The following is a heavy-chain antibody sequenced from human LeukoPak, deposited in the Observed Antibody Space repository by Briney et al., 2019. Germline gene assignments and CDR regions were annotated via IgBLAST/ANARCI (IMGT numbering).Heavy chain of an antibody. CDR2: ISSTGSNI. Sequence: GGSLRLSCAASGFTFSDYYMSWIRQAPGKGLEWISYISSTGSNIYYADSVKGRFTISRENARNALYLQMNSLRAEDTAVYYCARAGRKSRGIDIVRKKETGYYYYMDVWGKGTTVTVSS. D-gene: IGHD2-15*01. CDR1: GFTFSDYY. V-gene: IGHV3-11*04. CDR3: ARAGRKSRGIDIVRKKETGYYYYMDV. J-gene: IGHJ6*03.